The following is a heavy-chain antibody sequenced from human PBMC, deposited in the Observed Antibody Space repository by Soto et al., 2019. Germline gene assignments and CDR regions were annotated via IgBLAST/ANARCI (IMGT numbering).Heavy chain of an antibody. J-gene: IGHJ4*02. V-gene: IGHV5-51*01. CDR1: GYSFTSYW. CDR2: IYPGDSDT. D-gene: IGHD2-15*01. CDR3: ATALMGSAYFDY. Sequence: GESLKISCKGSGYSFTSYWIGWVRQMPGKGLEWMGIIYPGDSDTRYSPSFQGQVTISAXXXXXTXYXQXXXLKAXDTAMYYCATALMGSAYFDYWGQGTLVTVSS.